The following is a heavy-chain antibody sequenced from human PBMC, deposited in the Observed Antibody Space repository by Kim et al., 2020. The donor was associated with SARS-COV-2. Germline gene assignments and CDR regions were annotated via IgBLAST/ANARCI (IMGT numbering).Heavy chain of an antibody. Sequence: SVKVSCEASGATVTSFAISWVRQAPGQGLEWMGAIIPMYGTTYYAQKGKDRVTFTADEGTSTVYMELRSLRPEDTAIFYCARGVGMGGLYWYFALWGRGTLVTVSS. CDR3: ARGVGMGGLYWYFAL. CDR2: IIPMYGTT. V-gene: IGHV1-69*13. CDR1: GATVTSFA. D-gene: IGHD7-27*01. J-gene: IGHJ2*01.